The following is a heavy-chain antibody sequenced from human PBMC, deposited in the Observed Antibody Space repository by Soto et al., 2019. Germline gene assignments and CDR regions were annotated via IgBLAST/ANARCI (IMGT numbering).Heavy chain of an antibody. CDR3: ALGSWSGETFDI. Sequence: QVQLVQSGAEVKKPGSSVKVSCKASGGTFNVYTIIWVRQAPGQGLEGMGRIIPMLAITNYAQRFQGRVTLTADTSTTTAYMELSSLTSEDTAVYYCALGSWSGETFDIWGQGTLVTVSS. J-gene: IGHJ3*02. CDR2: IIPMLAIT. V-gene: IGHV1-69*02. CDR1: GGTFNVYT. D-gene: IGHD6-13*01.